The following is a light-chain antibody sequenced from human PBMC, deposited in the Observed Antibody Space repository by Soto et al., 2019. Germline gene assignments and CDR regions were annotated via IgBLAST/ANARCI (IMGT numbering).Light chain of an antibody. CDR3: QQYNSWPLT. V-gene: IGKV3D-15*01. CDR1: QSVSSG. CDR2: GAS. Sequence: EIEMTQSPATLSASVGERATITCRASQSVSSGLAWYQQKPGQAPKLLIYGASTWATGIPARFSGSGSGTEFTLTISSLQSEDFAAYYCQQYNSWPLTFGGGTKVEIK. J-gene: IGKJ4*01.